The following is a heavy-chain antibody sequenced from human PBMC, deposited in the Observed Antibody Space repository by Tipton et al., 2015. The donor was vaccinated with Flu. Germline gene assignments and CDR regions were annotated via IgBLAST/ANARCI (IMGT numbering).Heavy chain of an antibody. Sequence: SLRLSCAASGFTFSSYAMSWVRQAPGKGLEWVSAISGSGGSTYYADSVKGRFTISRDNSKNTLYLQMNSLRAEDTAVYYCAKDLYYGYGILNIFDYWGQGTLVTVSS. CDR1: GFTFSSYA. V-gene: IGHV3-23*01. CDR2: ISGSGGST. D-gene: IGHD3-10*01. J-gene: IGHJ4*02. CDR3: AKDLYYGYGILNIFDY.